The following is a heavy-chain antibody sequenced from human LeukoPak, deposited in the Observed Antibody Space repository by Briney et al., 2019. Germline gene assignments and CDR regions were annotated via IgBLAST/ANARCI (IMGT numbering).Heavy chain of an antibody. J-gene: IGHJ4*02. CDR2: MNPNSGNT. D-gene: IGHD6-6*01. CDR1: GYTFTSYD. V-gene: IGHV1-8*01. CDR3: ARGLDLYSSSSAAIDY. Sequence: GASVKVSCKASGYTFTSYDINWVRQATGQGLEWMGWMNPNSGNTGYAQKFQGRVTMTRNTSISTAYMELSSLRSEDTAVYYCARGLDLYSSSSAAIDYWGQRTLVTVSS.